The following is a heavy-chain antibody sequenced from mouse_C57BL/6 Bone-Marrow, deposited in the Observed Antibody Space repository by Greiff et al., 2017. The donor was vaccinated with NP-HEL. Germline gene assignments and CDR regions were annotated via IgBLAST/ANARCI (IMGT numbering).Heavy chain of an antibody. D-gene: IGHD2-1*01. Sequence: QVTLKESDAELVKPGASVKISCKVSGYTFTDHTIHWMKQRPEQGLEWIGYIYPRDGSTKYNEKFKGKATLTADKSSSTAYMQLNSLTSEDSAVYFCARLVNYGNFYWYFDVWGTGTTVTVSS. CDR2: IYPRDGST. CDR3: ARLVNYGNFYWYFDV. CDR1: GYTFTDHT. J-gene: IGHJ1*03. V-gene: IGHV1-78*01.